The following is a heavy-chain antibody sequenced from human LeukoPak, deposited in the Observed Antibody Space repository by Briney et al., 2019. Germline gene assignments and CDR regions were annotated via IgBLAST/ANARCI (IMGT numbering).Heavy chain of an antibody. Sequence: PGGSLRLSCAASGFTVSSNYMSWVRQAPGKGLEWVSVIYSGGSTYYADSVKGRFTISRDNSKNTLYLQMNSLRAKDTAVYYCARDITGTTDDYWGQGTLVTVSS. V-gene: IGHV3-66*02. CDR3: ARDITGTTDDY. CDR2: IYSGGST. CDR1: GFTVSSNY. D-gene: IGHD1-20*01. J-gene: IGHJ4*02.